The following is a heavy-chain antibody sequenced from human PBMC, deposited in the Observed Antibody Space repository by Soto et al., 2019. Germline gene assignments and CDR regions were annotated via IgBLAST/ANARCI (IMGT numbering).Heavy chain of an antibody. Sequence: GGSLRLSCAASGFTFITYALSWVRQAPGKWLEWVSTISDGGGRTDYADSVKGRFTISRDNSKNTLYLQMTSLRADDTAVYYCARDFEERGRFYYYGMAISGQGPTVTVSS. D-gene: IGHD1-1*01. J-gene: IGHJ6*02. CDR3: ARDFEERGRFYYYGMAI. CDR2: ISDGGGRT. CDR1: GFTFITYA. V-gene: IGHV3-23*01.